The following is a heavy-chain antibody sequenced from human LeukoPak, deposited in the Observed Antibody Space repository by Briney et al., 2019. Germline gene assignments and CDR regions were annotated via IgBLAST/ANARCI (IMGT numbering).Heavy chain of an antibody. Sequence: GGSLRLSCAASGFTFSSYAMSWVRQAPGKGLEWVSAISGSGGSTYYADSVKGRFTISRDNSKSTPYLQMNSLRAEDTAVYYCAKDLRDCSSTSCYTNYYYGMDVWGQGTTVTVSS. CDR1: GFTFSSYA. J-gene: IGHJ6*02. D-gene: IGHD2-2*02. CDR2: ISGSGGST. V-gene: IGHV3-23*01. CDR3: AKDLRDCSSTSCYTNYYYGMDV.